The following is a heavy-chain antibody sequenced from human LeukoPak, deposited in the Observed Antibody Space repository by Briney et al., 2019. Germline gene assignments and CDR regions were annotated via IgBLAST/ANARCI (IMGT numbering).Heavy chain of an antibody. J-gene: IGHJ4*02. D-gene: IGHD6-13*01. CDR3: ASRDQAAAGTDY. Sequence: SCKASGGTFSSYAIHWVRQAPGKGLEWVAVISYDGSNKYYADSVKGRFTISRDNSKNTLYLQMNSLRAEDTAVYYCASRDQAAAGTDYWGQGTLVTVSS. CDR1: GGTFSSYA. V-gene: IGHV3-30-3*01. CDR2: ISYDGSNK.